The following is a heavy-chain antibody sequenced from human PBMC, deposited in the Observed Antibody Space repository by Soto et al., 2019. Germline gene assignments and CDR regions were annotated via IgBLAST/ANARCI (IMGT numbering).Heavy chain of an antibody. Sequence: KPSETLSLTCTVSGGSISSGDYYWSWIRQPPGKGLEWIGYIYYSGSTYYNPSLKSRVTISVDTSKNQFSLKLSSVTAADTAVYYCARENGVNDSSGYSTFDYWGQGALVTVSS. CDR1: GGSISSGDYY. J-gene: IGHJ4*02. CDR3: ARENGVNDSSGYSTFDY. CDR2: IYYSGST. V-gene: IGHV4-30-4*01. D-gene: IGHD3-22*01.